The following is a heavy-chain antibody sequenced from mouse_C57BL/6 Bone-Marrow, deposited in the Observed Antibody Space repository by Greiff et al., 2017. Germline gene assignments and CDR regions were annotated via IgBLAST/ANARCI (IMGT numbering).Heavy chain of an antibody. V-gene: IGHV1-55*01. Sequence: QVQLQQPGAELVKPGASVKMSCKASGYTFTSYWITWVKQRPGQGLEWIGDIYPGSGSTNYNEKFKSKATLTVDTSSSTAYMQLSSLTSEDSAVEYCARESNYVGYYAMDYWGQGTSVTGSS. D-gene: IGHD2-5*01. J-gene: IGHJ4*01. CDR2: IYPGSGST. CDR3: ARESNYVGYYAMDY. CDR1: GYTFTSYW.